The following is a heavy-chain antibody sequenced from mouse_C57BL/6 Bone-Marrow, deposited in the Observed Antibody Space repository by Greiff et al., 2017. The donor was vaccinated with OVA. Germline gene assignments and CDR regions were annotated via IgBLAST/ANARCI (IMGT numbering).Heavy chain of an antibody. CDR1: GFTFSSYG. D-gene: IGHD2-3*01. V-gene: IGHV5-6*01. CDR3: ATTGCYYSGVAY. CDR2: ISSGGSYI. Sequence: EVKLVESGGDLVKPGGSLKLSCEASGFTFSSYGMPWVRQTPDKRLEWVATISSGGSYIYYKDSVKGRVTISRDNAKNSVYLQMSSLKSEDTAMYYCATTGCYYSGVAYWGQGTLVTVSS. J-gene: IGHJ3*01.